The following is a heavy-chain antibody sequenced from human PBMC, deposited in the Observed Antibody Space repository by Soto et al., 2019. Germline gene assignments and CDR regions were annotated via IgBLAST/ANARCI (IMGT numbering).Heavy chain of an antibody. V-gene: IGHV3-30*04. CDR2: ISRDGSYI. CDR3: ARTRNGGVADSFDS. Sequence: GGSLRLSCAASGFTFSRYAIHWVRLTPGRGLEWVLAISRDGSYIYYTDSVKGRFTVSRDNSKNTVFVQMNRLIPDDTALYFCARTRNGGVADSFDSWGQGTRVTVSS. J-gene: IGHJ5*01. D-gene: IGHD3-3*01. CDR1: GFTFSRYA.